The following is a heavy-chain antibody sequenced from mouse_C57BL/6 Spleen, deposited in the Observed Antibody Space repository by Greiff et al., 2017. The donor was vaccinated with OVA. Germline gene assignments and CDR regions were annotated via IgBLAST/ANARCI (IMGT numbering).Heavy chain of an antibody. D-gene: IGHD2-4*01. CDR3: ATYYDYDGTLFAY. J-gene: IGHJ3*01. CDR2: IDPSDSYT. CDR1: GYTFTSYW. Sequence: QVQLKQPGAELVKPGASVKLSCKASGYTFTSYWMQWVKQRPGQGLEWIGEIDPSDSYTNYNQKFKGKATLTVDTSSSTAYMQLSSLTSEDSAVYYCATYYDYDGTLFAYWGQGTLVTVSA. V-gene: IGHV1-50*01.